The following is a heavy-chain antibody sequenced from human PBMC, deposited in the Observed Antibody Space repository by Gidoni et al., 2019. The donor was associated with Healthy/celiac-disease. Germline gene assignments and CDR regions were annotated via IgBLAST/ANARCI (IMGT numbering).Heavy chain of an antibody. V-gene: IGHV3-64D*06. CDR2: ISSNGGST. CDR1: GFTFSSYA. D-gene: IGHD3-22*01. J-gene: IGHJ4*02. CDR3: VKGRRITMIVVVITAFDY. Sequence: EVQLVESGGGLVQPGVSLRLSCSASGFTFSSYAMHWVRQAPGKGLEYVSAISSNGGSTYYADSVKGRFTISRDNSKNTLYLQMSSLRAEDTAVYYCVKGRRITMIVVVITAFDYWGQATLVTVSS.